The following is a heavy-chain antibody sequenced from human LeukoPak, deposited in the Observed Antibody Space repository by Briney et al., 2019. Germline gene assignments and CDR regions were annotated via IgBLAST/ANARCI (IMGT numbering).Heavy chain of an antibody. CDR2: ISTNGDST. Sequence: PGGSLRLSCAASGFTFDDYGMSWFRQAPGKGLEYVSAISTNGDSTYYADSVKGRFTISRDNSKNTLFLQMGSLRTDDMAVYYCARWGSTSCYDYWGQGTLVTVSS. D-gene: IGHD2-2*01. V-gene: IGHV3-64*02. CDR1: GFTFDDYG. CDR3: ARWGSTSCYDY. J-gene: IGHJ4*02.